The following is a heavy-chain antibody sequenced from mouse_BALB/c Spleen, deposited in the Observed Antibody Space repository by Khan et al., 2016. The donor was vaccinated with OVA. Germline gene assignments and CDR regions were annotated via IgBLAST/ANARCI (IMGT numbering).Heavy chain of an antibody. J-gene: IGHJ1*01. CDR1: GISITSGNYR. D-gene: IGHD1-1*01. CDR2: IYYSGTV. Sequence: VQLKQSGPGLVKPSQTVSLTCTVTGISITSGNYRWSWIRQFPGNKLEWIGNIYYSGTVTYNPSLTSRTTITRDTSKNQFFLEMNSLTAEVTATYYGARDYGSLYWFFDVWGAGTTVTVSS. V-gene: IGHV3-5*02. CDR3: ARDYGSLYWFFDV.